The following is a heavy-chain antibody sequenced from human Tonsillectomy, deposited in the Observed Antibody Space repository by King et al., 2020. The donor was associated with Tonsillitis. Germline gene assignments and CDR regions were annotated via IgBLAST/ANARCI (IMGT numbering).Heavy chain of an antibody. D-gene: IGHD3-10*01. Sequence: VQLQESGPGLVKPSQTLSLTCTVSGDSISSGSYYWSWIRQPAGQELEWMGRSYTSGGTHYTPSLNSRVNISGDTSENQFSLKLSSVTAADTAVYYCARYTYYYGSGSYYPDSWGQGTLVTVSS. V-gene: IGHV4-61*02. J-gene: IGHJ4*02. CDR2: SYTSGGT. CDR3: ARYTYYYGSGSYYPDS. CDR1: GDSISSGSYY.